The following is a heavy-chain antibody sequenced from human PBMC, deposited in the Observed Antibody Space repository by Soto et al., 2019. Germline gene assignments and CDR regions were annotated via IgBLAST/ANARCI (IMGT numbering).Heavy chain of an antibody. J-gene: IGHJ6*02. D-gene: IGHD2-2*01. CDR1: GGSISSSSYS. V-gene: IGHV4-39*01. CDR2: IYYSGST. CDR3: GRHPGHCGSTTCFGYYSVDV. Sequence: SETLSLTCSVSGGSISSSSYSWGWIRQPPGKGMEWIGTIYYSGSTHYNTSLEGRVAISADTPNNQLSLRLSSVTAADTAVYYCGRHPGHCGSTTCFGYYSVDVWGQGTTVTVSS.